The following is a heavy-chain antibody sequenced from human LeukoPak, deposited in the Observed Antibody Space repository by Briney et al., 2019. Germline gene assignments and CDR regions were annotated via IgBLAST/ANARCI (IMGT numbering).Heavy chain of an antibody. CDR3: ARGPPYYYDSSGDRFDY. J-gene: IGHJ4*02. D-gene: IGHD3-22*01. Sequence: ASVKVSCKASGYTFTGYYMHWVRQAPGQGLEWMGWINPNSGGTNYAQKFQGRVTMTRDTSISTAYMELSRLRSDDTAVYYCARGPPYYYDSSGDRFDYWGQGTLVTVSS. CDR2: INPNSGGT. CDR1: GYTFTGYY. V-gene: IGHV1-2*02.